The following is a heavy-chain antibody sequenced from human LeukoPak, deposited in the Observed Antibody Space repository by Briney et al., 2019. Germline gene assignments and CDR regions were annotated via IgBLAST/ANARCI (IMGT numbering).Heavy chain of an antibody. CDR1: GFTFDDYA. CDR3: AKGGRYFDWLLFEFDP. J-gene: IGHJ5*02. Sequence: GGSLRLSCAASGFTFDDYAMHWVRQAPGKGLEWVSGISWNSGSIGYADSVKGRFTISRDNAKNSLYLQMNSLRAEDMALYYCAKGGRYFDWLLFEFDPWGQGTLVTVSS. V-gene: IGHV3-9*03. D-gene: IGHD3-9*01. CDR2: ISWNSGSI.